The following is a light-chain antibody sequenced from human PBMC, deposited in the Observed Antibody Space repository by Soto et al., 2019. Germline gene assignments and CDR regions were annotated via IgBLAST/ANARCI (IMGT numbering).Light chain of an antibody. V-gene: IGKV1-39*01. J-gene: IGKJ1*01. CDR2: AAS. Sequence: DIQVTQSPSSLSASVGDRVTITCRASQSIKNYLNWYQQKPGKAPKVLIYAASSLQGGVPSRFSGSGSGTDFTLTISTLQPEDGASYYCQHSYIAPWTFGQGTKVEIK. CDR1: QSIKNY. CDR3: QHSYIAPWT.